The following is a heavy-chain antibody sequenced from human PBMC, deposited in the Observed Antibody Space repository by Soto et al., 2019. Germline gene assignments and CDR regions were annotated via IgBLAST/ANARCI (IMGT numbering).Heavy chain of an antibody. CDR2: ISSSSSNI. Sequence: EVPLVESGGGLVKPGGSLRLSCAASGFTFSSYSMNWVRQAPGKGLEWVSSISSSSSNIYYADAVKGRFTMSRDNAKNLVDLQKNSLRAEDTAVYYCARDGGRRGGGYFDLWGRGTLVTVSS. CDR1: GFTFSSYS. D-gene: IGHD3-16*01. V-gene: IGHV3-21*06. J-gene: IGHJ2*01. CDR3: ARDGGRRGGGYFDL.